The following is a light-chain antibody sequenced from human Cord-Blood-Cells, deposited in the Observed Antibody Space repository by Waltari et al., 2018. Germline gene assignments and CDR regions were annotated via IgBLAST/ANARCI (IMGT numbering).Light chain of an antibody. J-gene: IGLJ2*01. V-gene: IGLV1-51*02. CDR3: GTWDSSLSAGV. CDR2: ENS. CDR1: SSNIGNNY. Sequence: QSVLTQPPSVSAAPGQKVTISCSGSSSNIGNNYVSWYQQLPGTVPKLIIYENSRRSSWVPDRFCGAKSGTAASRGIAGFQTWDEADYYCGTWDSSLSAGVFGGGTKLTVL.